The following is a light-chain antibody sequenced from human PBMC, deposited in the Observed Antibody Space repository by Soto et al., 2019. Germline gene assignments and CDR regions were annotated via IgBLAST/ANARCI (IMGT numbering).Light chain of an antibody. Sequence: LTQPASVSDSPGQSITISCTGTSSDIGTYNYVSWYQQHPGRAPKLMIYDVINRPSGVSNRFSGSKSGNTASLTISGLQAEDEADYYCSSYSDTSTFVVFGGGTKVTVL. CDR3: SSYSDTSTFVV. CDR1: SSDIGTYNY. CDR2: DVI. J-gene: IGLJ2*01. V-gene: IGLV2-14*03.